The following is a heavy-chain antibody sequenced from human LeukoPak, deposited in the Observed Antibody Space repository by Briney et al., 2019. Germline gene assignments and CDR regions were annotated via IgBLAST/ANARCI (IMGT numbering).Heavy chain of an antibody. CDR2: VNSNSGGT. J-gene: IGHJ4*02. D-gene: IGHD2-15*01. CDR1: VYRFSDYY. Sequence: ASVKVSCKGTVYRFSDYYLHWVRQTPGQGLEWVGWVNSNSGGTHCAQKFEGRVTMTRDTSISTAYMELSRLKSDDTALYYCARGYCSGGSCDHFDSWGQGTLVTVSS. CDR3: ARGYCSGGSCDHFDS. V-gene: IGHV1-2*02.